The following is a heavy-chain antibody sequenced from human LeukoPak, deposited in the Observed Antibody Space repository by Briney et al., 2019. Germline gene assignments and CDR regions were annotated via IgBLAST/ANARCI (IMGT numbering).Heavy chain of an antibody. CDR3: ARHTTVTHPFDY. D-gene: IGHD4-17*01. CDR1: GYSLTSYW. V-gene: IGHV5-51*01. J-gene: IGHJ4*02. CDR2: IYPGESDT. Sequence: GESLKISCQGSGYSLTSYWIGWVRQLPGKGLEWMGIIYPGESDTRYGPSFQGQVTISADKSISTAYLQWSSLKASDTAMYYCARHTTVTHPFDYWGQGTLVTVSS.